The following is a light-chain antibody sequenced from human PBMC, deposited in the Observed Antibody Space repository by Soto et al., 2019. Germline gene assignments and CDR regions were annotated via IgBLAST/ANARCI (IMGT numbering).Light chain of an antibody. J-gene: IGLJ2*01. CDR1: SSDVGGYNY. Sequence: QSALTQPASVSGSPGQSITISCTGTSSDVGGYNYVSWYQQHPDKAPKLMIYDVSNRPSGVSNRFSGSKSGNTASLTISGLQAEDEADYYCNSYRTSSTLVVFGGGTKVTVL. V-gene: IGLV2-14*03. CDR3: NSYRTSSTLVV. CDR2: DVS.